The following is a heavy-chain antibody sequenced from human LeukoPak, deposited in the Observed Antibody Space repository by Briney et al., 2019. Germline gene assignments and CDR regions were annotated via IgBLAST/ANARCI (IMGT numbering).Heavy chain of an antibody. CDR3: AIAAGWELGY. D-gene: IGHD6-25*01. CDR2: IKEDASEE. CDR1: GFTSSRHW. V-gene: IGHV3-7*01. Sequence: PGGSLRLSCAVSGFTSSRHWMSWVRQTPEKGLEWVANIKEDASEENYVDSVKGRFTISRDNAKTSLYLQMNSLSAEDTAVYYCAIAAGWELGYWGQGTLVTVSS. J-gene: IGHJ4*02.